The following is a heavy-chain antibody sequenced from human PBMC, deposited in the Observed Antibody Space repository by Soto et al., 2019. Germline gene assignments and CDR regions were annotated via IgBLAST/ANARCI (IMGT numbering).Heavy chain of an antibody. J-gene: IGHJ6*03. CDR3: AKDGIDYGDYFFYYYYMDV. D-gene: IGHD4-17*01. CDR1: GFTFSSYG. Sequence: QVQLVESGGGVVQPGRSLRLSCAASGFTFSSYGMHWVRQAPGKGLEWVAVISYDGSNKYYADSVKGRFTISRDNSKNTLYLQMNSLRAEDTAVYYCAKDGIDYGDYFFYYYYMDVWGKGTPVTVSS. V-gene: IGHV3-30*18. CDR2: ISYDGSNK.